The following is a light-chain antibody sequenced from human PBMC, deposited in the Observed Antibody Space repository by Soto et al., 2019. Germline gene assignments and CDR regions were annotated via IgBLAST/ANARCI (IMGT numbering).Light chain of an antibody. CDR2: EVS. CDR1: SSDVGSYNL. CDR3: CSNTSSSTFPYV. Sequence: QSVLTQPASVSGSPGQSITISCTGSSSDVGSYNLVSWYQQHPGTAPKLMIFEVSKRPSGVSNRFSGSKSGNTASLTISGLHTEDEADYYCCSNTSSSTFPYVFGTGTKLTV. V-gene: IGLV2-23*02. J-gene: IGLJ1*01.